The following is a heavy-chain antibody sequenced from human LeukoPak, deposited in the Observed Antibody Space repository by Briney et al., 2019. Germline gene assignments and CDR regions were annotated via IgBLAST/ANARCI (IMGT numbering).Heavy chain of an antibody. CDR3: ARGGHNDSCSSTSCYHLNWFDP. CDR1: GGSISTGTYY. D-gene: IGHD2-2*01. CDR2: IYYSGSA. Sequence: PSGTLSLTCSVSGGSISTGTYYWGWVRQPPGKGLEWIGSIYYSGSACDSPPLKRRATISVDTSKNHFYLKLSSVSAADTALYYCARGGHNDSCSSTSCYHLNWFDPWGQGTLVTVSS. J-gene: IGHJ5*02. V-gene: IGHV4-39*02.